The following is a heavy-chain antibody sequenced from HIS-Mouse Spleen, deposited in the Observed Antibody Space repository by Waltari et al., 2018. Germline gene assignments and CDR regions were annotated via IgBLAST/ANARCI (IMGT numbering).Heavy chain of an antibody. Sequence: QLQLQESGPGLVKPSETLSLTCTVSGGSISSSSYYWGWIRQPPGQGLEWIGSIYYSGSTYYNPSLKSRVTISVDTSKNQFSLKLSSVTAADTAVYYCARDEGYGGWPRGATRWFDPWGQGTLVTVSS. CDR1: GGSISSSSYY. CDR3: ARDEGYGGWPRGATRWFDP. J-gene: IGHJ5*02. D-gene: IGHD1-26*01. V-gene: IGHV4-39*07. CDR2: IYYSGST.